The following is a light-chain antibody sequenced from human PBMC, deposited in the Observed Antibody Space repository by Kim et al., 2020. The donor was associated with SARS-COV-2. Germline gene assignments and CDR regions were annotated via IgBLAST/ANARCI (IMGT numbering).Light chain of an antibody. V-gene: IGKV3-11*01. CDR3: QQRTNWPLT. CDR2: DAS. CDR1: QRVDSL. Sequence: LSPGERATLSCRASQRVDSLLGWYQQKPGQAPRLLIFDASNRAPGIPARFSGSGSGTDFTLTISSLEPEDFAVYYCQQRTNWPLTFGGGTNVDIK. J-gene: IGKJ4*01.